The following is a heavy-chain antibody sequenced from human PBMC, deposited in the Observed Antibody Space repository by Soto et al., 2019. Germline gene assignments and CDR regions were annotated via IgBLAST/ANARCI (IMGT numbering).Heavy chain of an antibody. CDR2: ISGSGGTT. J-gene: IGHJ4*02. D-gene: IGHD3-3*01. CDR1: GFTFGSHA. V-gene: IGHV3-23*01. Sequence: VGSLRLSCTVSGFTFGSHAMSWVRQAPGKGLECVSGISGSGGTTFYADSVEGRFTISRDNSKKTLYLQMNSLRAEDTAVYYCAKTPYDFWSSGQYLFDHWGQGTLVTVSS. CDR3: AKTPYDFWSSGQYLFDH.